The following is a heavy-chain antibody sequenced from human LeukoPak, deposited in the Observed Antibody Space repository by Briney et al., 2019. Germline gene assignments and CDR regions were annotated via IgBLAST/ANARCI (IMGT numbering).Heavy chain of an antibody. Sequence: PGGSLRLSCAASGFTFSSYEMNWVRQAPGKGLEWVSYISSSGSTIYYADSVKGRFTISRDNAKNSLYLQMSSLRAEDTAVYYCASKQWLVSDFDYWGQGTLVTVSS. CDR2: ISSSGSTI. V-gene: IGHV3-48*03. D-gene: IGHD6-19*01. J-gene: IGHJ4*02. CDR1: GFTFSSYE. CDR3: ASKQWLVSDFDY.